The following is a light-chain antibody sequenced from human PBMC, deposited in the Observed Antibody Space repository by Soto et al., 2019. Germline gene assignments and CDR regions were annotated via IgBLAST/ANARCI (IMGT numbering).Light chain of an antibody. V-gene: IGLV1-40*01. CDR2: GNS. J-gene: IGLJ3*02. CDR3: QSYDSSLSGVV. Sequence: QSVLTQPPSVSGAPGQRVTFSCTGSSSNIGAGYDVHWYQQLPGTAPKLLIYGNSNRPSGVPDRFSGSKSGTSASLAITGLQAEDEADYYCQSYDSSLSGVVFGGGTKLTVL. CDR1: SSNIGAGYD.